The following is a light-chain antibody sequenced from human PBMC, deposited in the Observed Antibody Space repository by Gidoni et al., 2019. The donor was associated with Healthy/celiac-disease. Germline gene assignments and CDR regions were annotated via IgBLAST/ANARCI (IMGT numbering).Light chain of an antibody. CDR1: QSISSW. CDR3: QQYNSYSPNT. Sequence: DIQMTQSPSTLSASVGDRVTITCRDSQSISSWLAWYQQKPGKAPKLLIYKASSLESGVPSRFSGSGSGTEFTLTISSLQPDDFATYYCQQYNSYSPNTFXXXTKLEIK. J-gene: IGKJ2*01. V-gene: IGKV1-5*03. CDR2: KAS.